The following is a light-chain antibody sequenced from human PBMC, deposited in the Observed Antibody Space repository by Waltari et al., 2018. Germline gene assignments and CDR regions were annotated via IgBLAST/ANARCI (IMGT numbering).Light chain of an antibody. J-gene: IGKJ5*01. V-gene: IGKV3-20*01. CDR1: QSVSSSY. CDR2: GAS. CDR3: QQYDNSPIT. Sequence: EIVLTQSPGTLSLSPGESATLPCWASQSVSSSYLTWYQQKRGQAPRLLIYGASSRATGIPDRFSGYGSGTDFTLTISRLEPEDFAVYYCQQYDNSPITFGQGTRLEIK.